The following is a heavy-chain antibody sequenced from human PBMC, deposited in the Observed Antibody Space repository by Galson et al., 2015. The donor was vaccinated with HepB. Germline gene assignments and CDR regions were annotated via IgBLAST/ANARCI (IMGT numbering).Heavy chain of an antibody. V-gene: IGHV1-69*13. J-gene: IGHJ6*03. D-gene: IGHD2-2*01. CDR2: IIPIVGTA. CDR1: GGTFSSYA. Sequence: SVKVSCKASGGTFSSYAISWVRQAPGQGLEWMGGIIPIVGTANYAQKFQGRVTITADESTSTAYMELSSLRSEDTAVYYCAMRDCSSTSCHDYYHYYMDVWGKGTTVTVSS. CDR3: AMRDCSSTSCHDYYHYYMDV.